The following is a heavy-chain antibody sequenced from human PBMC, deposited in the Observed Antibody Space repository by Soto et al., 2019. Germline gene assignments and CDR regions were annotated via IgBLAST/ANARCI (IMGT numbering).Heavy chain of an antibody. CDR2: IIPNLGIT. CDR3: ARDKGYCSGASCPDFDY. CDR1: GGTLSSYT. D-gene: IGHD2-15*01. V-gene: IGHV1-69*08. Sequence: QVQLVQSGAEVKKPGSSVKVSCKASGGTLSSYTFSWVRQAPGQGLEWMGRIIPNLGITNYGQKFQGRITIIVDKSTSTAYMELSSLRSEDTGVYYCARDKGYCSGASCPDFDYWGQGTLVTVSS. J-gene: IGHJ4*02.